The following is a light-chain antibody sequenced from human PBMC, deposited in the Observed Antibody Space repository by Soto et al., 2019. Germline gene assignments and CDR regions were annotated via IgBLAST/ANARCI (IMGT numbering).Light chain of an antibody. CDR1: QSVSSSY. CDR3: QQYGSSPFWT. V-gene: IGKV3-20*01. CDR2: GAS. Sequence: EIVLTQSPGTLSLSPGERATLSCRASQSVSSSYLAWYQQKPGQAPRLLIYGASSRATGIPDRFSGSGSGTDFALTISRPEPEDFAVYYCQQYGSSPFWTFGQGTKVDIK. J-gene: IGKJ1*01.